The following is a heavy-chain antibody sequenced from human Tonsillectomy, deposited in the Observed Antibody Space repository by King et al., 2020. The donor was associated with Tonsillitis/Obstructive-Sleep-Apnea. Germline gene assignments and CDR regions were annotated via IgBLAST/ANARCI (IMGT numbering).Heavy chain of an antibody. CDR2: IYYSGST. CDR3: AIGVCGGDCPDAFDI. CDR1: GGSISSYY. V-gene: IGHV4-59*08. J-gene: IGHJ3*02. Sequence: QLQESGPGLVKPSETLSLTCTVSGGSISSYYWSWIRQPPGKGLEWIGYIYYSGSTNYNPSLKSRVTISVATSKNQFSLKLSSVTAADTAVYYCAIGVCGGDCPDAFDIWGQGTMVTVSS. D-gene: IGHD2-21*02.